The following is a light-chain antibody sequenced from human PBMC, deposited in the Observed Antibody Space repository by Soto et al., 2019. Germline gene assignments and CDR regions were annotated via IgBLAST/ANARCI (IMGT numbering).Light chain of an antibody. J-gene: IGKJ5*01. Sequence: EIVLTQSPATLSLSPGERATLSCRASQSVSSYLAWYQQKPGQAPRLLIYDASNRATGIPARFSGSGSGTDFTLTISSLEPEYFALYYCQQRSNWPTFGQGTRLEMK. V-gene: IGKV3-11*01. CDR2: DAS. CDR1: QSVSSY. CDR3: QQRSNWPT.